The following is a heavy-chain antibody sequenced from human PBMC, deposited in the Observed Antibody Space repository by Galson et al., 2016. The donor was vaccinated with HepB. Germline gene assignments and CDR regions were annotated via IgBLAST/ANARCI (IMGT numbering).Heavy chain of an antibody. Sequence: SVKVSCKASGGTFSNYAINWVRQAPGHGLEWMGGIIPIFGTANYVQKFHARVTITADRSTSTVSMELRSLTSEDTAVYYCARDGTSNQRHYYDNSASPLEFWGQGTLVTVSS. V-gene: IGHV1-69*06. CDR3: ARDGTSNQRHYYDNSASPLEF. D-gene: IGHD3-22*01. CDR2: IIPIFGTA. J-gene: IGHJ4*02. CDR1: GGTFSNYA.